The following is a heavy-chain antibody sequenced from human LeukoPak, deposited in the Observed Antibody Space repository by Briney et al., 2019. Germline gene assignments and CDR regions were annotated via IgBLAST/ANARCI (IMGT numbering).Heavy chain of an antibody. J-gene: IGHJ4*02. Sequence: GGSLKLSCAASGFTFSYYTMHWVRQAPGKGLEWVAVISYDGSNEYYADSVKGRFTISRDNSKNTLYLQMNSLRVEDTAVYYCARVLNYYDSSGYYFSYWGQGTLVTVSS. D-gene: IGHD3-22*01. V-gene: IGHV3-30-3*01. CDR3: ARVLNYYDSSGYYFSY. CDR1: GFTFSYYT. CDR2: ISYDGSNE.